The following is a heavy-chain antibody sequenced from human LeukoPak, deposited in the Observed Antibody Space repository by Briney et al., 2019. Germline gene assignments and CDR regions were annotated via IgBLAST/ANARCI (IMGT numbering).Heavy chain of an antibody. CDR3: ASSYYYDSGSPFDY. CDR1: GFSFSSNA. J-gene: IGHJ4*02. CDR2: ISSNGGRT. V-gene: IGHV3-64*01. D-gene: IGHD3-10*01. Sequence: GGSLRLSCAASGFSFSSNAMHWVRQAPGKGLEYVSAISSNGGRTYYANSVKGRFTISRDNSKNTLYLQMGSLRTEDMAVYYCASSYYYDSGSPFDYWGQGTLVTVSS.